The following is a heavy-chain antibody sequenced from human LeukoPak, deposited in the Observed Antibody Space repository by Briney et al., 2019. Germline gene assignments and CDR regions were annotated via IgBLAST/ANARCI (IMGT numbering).Heavy chain of an antibody. J-gene: IGHJ6*03. Sequence: PSETLSLTCTVSGGSFSTYYWSWIRQPPGKGLEWIGSIYHSGNTYYNPSLKSRVTMSVDTSKNQFSLNLRSVTAADTAVYYCVRADYSSSWSHEYFYMDVWGKGTTVTVSS. CDR2: IYHSGNT. D-gene: IGHD6-13*01. V-gene: IGHV4-59*04. CDR3: VRADYSSSWSHEYFYMDV. CDR1: GGSFSTYY.